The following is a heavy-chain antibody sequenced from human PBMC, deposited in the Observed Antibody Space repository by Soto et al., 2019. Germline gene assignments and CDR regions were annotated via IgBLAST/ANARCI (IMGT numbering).Heavy chain of an antibody. CDR1: GFPFSSDA. Sequence: GGSLRLSCAASGFPFSSDAMSWVRQAPGKGLEWVSAIRGSGGSTNYADSVKGRFTISRDNSKTTLYLQRNSLRAEDTAVYYCAWAAAVPGYYYYGMDVWGQGTTVTVSS. CDR2: IRGSGGST. D-gene: IGHD6-13*01. CDR3: AWAAAVPGYYYYGMDV. J-gene: IGHJ6*02. V-gene: IGHV3-23*01.